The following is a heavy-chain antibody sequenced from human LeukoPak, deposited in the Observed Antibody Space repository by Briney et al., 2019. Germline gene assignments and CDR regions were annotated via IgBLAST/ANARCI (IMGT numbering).Heavy chain of an antibody. J-gene: IGHJ4*02. Sequence: GGSLRLSCAASGFTFSSHVMSWVRQAPGKGLEWVSGISDSGDSTSYADSVKGRLTISRDNSKSTLYLQMNSLRAGDTAVYYCASTGYGVRDYWGQGTLVTVSS. V-gene: IGHV3-23*01. CDR1: GFTFSSHV. CDR2: ISDSGDST. CDR3: ASTGYGVRDY. D-gene: IGHD4-17*01.